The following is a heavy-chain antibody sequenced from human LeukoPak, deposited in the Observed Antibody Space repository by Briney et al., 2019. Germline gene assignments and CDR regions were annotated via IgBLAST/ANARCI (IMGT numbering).Heavy chain of an antibody. J-gene: IGHJ4*02. CDR1: GYTFTRYG. V-gene: IGHV1-18*01. D-gene: IGHD3-10*01. Sequence: GASVKVSCKASGYTFTRYGISWVRQAPGQGLEWMGWISAYNANTNYAQKVQGRVTMTTDTSTSTAYMELRSLTSDDTAVYYCAGDYGYYGSGSYLGYWGQGTLVTVSS. CDR2: ISAYNANT. CDR3: AGDYGYYGSGSYLGY.